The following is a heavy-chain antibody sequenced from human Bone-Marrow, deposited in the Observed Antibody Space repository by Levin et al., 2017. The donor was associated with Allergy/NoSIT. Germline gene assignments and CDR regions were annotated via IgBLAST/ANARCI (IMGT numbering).Heavy chain of an antibody. CDR1: GFTFSSYA. D-gene: IGHD5-18*01. J-gene: IGHJ4*02. Sequence: GESLKISCAASGFTFSSYAMHWVRQAPGKGLEWVAVISYDGSNKYYADSVKGRFTISRDNSKNTLYLQMNSLRAEDTAVYYCASERVTWIQLTDYYFDYWGQGTLVTVSS. CDR3: ASERVTWIQLTDYYFDY. V-gene: IGHV3-30*04. CDR2: ISYDGSNK.